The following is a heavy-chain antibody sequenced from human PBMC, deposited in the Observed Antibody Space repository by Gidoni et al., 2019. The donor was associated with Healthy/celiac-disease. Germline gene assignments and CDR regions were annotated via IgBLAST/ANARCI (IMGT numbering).Heavy chain of an antibody. Sequence: QLQLVESGGGVVQPGRSLRLSCSASGFTFSSYGMHWVRQAPGKGLEWVAFIRYDGSNKYYADSVKGRFTISRDNSKNTLYLKMNSLRAEDTAVYYCARTPRLDAFDIWGQGTMVTVSS. J-gene: IGHJ3*02. CDR2: IRYDGSNK. D-gene: IGHD6-25*01. V-gene: IGHV3-30*02. CDR3: ARTPRLDAFDI. CDR1: GFTFSSYG.